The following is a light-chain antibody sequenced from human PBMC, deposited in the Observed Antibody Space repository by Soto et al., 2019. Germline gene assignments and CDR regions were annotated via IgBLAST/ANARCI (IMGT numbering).Light chain of an antibody. CDR2: GAS. Sequence: IVLTQSPGTLSLSPGERATLSCRASQSVSSGYLAWYQQKPGQAPRLLIYGASSRATGIPDRFSGSGTGTDFTLTISRVEPEDFAVYYCQQYGNSPRTFGQGTRLEIK. CDR1: QSVSSGY. J-gene: IGKJ5*01. V-gene: IGKV3-20*01. CDR3: QQYGNSPRT.